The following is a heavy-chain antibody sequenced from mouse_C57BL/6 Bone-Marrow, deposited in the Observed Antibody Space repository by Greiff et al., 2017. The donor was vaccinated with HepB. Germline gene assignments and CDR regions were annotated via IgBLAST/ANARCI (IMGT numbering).Heavy chain of an antibody. J-gene: IGHJ4*01. CDR2: IYPGSGNT. CDR3: ASRLLRGGDY. D-gene: IGHD1-1*01. V-gene: IGHV1-66*01. Sequence: VQLQQSGPELVKPGASVKISCKASGYSFTSYYIHWVKQRPGQGLEWIGWIYPGSGNTKYNEKFKGKATLTADTSSSTAYMQLSSLTSEDSAVYYCASRLLRGGDYWGQGTSVTVSS. CDR1: GYSFTSYY.